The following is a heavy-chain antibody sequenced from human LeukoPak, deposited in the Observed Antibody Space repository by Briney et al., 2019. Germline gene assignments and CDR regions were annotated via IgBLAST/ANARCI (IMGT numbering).Heavy chain of an antibody. CDR3: AKSPAAAAGSPPGY. V-gene: IGHV3-23*01. CDR2: ISGSGST. CDR1: GFTFSSYA. D-gene: IGHD6-13*01. J-gene: IGHJ4*02. Sequence: GGSLRLSCAASGFTFSSYAMSWVRQAPGKGLEWVSAISGSGSTYYADSAKGRFTISRDNSKNTLYLQMNSLRAEDTAVYYCAKSPAAAAGSPPGYWGQGTLVTVSS.